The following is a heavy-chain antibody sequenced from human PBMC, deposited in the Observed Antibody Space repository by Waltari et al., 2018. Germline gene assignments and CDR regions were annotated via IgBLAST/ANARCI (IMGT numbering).Heavy chain of an antibody. CDR1: GFNLSSYA. V-gene: IGHV3-23*01. D-gene: IGHD5-18*01. Sequence: EVQLLVSGRGLVQPGGSLRLSCAASGFNLSSYAMSWVRQAPGKGLEWVSAISGSGGSTHYADSVKGRFTISRDNSKNTLYLQMNSLRAEDTAVYYCAKDGGYSYGSNWFGPWGQGTLVTVSS. CDR2: ISGSGGST. J-gene: IGHJ5*02. CDR3: AKDGGYSYGSNWFGP.